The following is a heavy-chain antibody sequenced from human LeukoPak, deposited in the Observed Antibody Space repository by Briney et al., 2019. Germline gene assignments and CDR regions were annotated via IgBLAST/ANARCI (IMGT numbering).Heavy chain of an antibody. D-gene: IGHD3/OR15-3a*01. J-gene: IGHJ4*02. Sequence: GASVKVSCKASGYTFTSYGISWVRQAPGQGLEWMGRIIPILGIANYAQKFQGRVTITADKSASTAYMELSSLRSEDTAVYYCARDMDWTFWYWGQGTLVTVSS. CDR1: GYTFTSYG. CDR3: ARDMDWTFWY. CDR2: IIPILGIA. V-gene: IGHV1-69*04.